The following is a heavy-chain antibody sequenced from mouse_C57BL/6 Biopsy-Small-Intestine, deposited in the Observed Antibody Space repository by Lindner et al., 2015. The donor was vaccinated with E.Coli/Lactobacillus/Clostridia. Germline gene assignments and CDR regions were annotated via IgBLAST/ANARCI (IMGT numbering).Heavy chain of an antibody. CDR1: GYSFTGYY. CDR2: IYPYNGLS. Sequence: VQLQESGPELVKPGTSVKISCKASGYSFTGYYMNWVKQSHGNILDWIGYIYPYNGLSSYNQKFKGKATLTVDTSSSTAYMQLSSLTSEDSAVYYCARSLFIYYGYDVDCWGQGTTLTVSS. V-gene: IGHV1-31*01. CDR3: ARSLFIYYGYDVDC. J-gene: IGHJ2*01. D-gene: IGHD2-2*01.